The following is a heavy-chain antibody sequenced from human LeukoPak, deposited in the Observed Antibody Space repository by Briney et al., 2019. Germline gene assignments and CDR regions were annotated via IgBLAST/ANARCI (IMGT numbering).Heavy chain of an antibody. D-gene: IGHD1-1*01. J-gene: IGHJ6*03. V-gene: IGHV4-59*01. CDR2: IFYSRST. Sequence: PSETLSLTCSVSGGSISSNYWSWVRQPPGKGLEWMGYIFYSRSTNYNPSLKSRVTISVDTSRNQFSLKLRSVTAADTAVYYCAREVRFAYNYYYYMDVWGKGTTVTVSS. CDR1: GGSISSNY. CDR3: AREVRFAYNYYYYMDV.